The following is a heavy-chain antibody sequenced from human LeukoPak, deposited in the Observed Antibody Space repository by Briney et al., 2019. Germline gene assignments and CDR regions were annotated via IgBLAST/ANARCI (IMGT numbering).Heavy chain of an antibody. V-gene: IGHV3-30*02. CDR2: IRYDGSNK. Sequence: GGSLRLSCAASGFTFSSYGMHWVRQAPGKGLEWVAFIRYDGSNKYYADSVKGRFTISRDNSKNTLYLQMNSLRAKDTAVYYCAKESLSIAAAGGSVYWGQGTLVTVSS. CDR3: AKESLSIAAAGGSVY. D-gene: IGHD6-13*01. CDR1: GFTFSSYG. J-gene: IGHJ4*02.